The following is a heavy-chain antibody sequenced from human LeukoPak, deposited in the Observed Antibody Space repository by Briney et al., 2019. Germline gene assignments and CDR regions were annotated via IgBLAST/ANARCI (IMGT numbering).Heavy chain of an antibody. Sequence: SETLSLTCTVSGGSISSGGYYWSWIRQHPGKGLEWIGYIYYSGSTYYNPSLKSRVTISVDTSKNQFSLKLSSVTAADTAVYYCARAGSPRDPGVDYWGQGTLVTVSS. CDR2: IYYSGST. CDR3: ARAGSPRDPGVDY. D-gene: IGHD7-27*01. J-gene: IGHJ4*02. CDR1: GGSISSGGYY. V-gene: IGHV4-31*03.